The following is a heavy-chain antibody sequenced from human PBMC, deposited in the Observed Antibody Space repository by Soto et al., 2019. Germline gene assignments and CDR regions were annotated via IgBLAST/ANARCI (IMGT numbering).Heavy chain of an antibody. CDR2: ISGSGGST. D-gene: IGHD3-22*01. CDR1: GFTFSIYA. J-gene: IGHJ4*02. Sequence: PGGSLRLSCAASGFTFSIYAMSWVRQAPGKGLEWVSTISGSGGSTYYTDSVKGRFTISRDISKNTLYLQMNSLRAEDTAVYYCAKDQHYDSSGHDYWGQGTLVTVSS. CDR3: AKDQHYDSSGHDY. V-gene: IGHV3-23*01.